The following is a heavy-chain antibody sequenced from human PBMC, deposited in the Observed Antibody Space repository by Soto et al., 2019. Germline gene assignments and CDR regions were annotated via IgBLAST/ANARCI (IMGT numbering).Heavy chain of an antibody. Sequence: KASETLSLTCAVSGYSISSGYYWGWIRQPPGKGLEWIGSIYHSGSTYYNPSLKSRVTISVDTSKNQFSLKLSSVTAADTAVYYCARMDVVVPAAMSWFDPWGQGTLVTVSS. CDR3: ARMDVVVPAAMSWFDP. V-gene: IGHV4-38-2*01. J-gene: IGHJ5*02. CDR2: IYHSGST. CDR1: GYSISSGYY. D-gene: IGHD2-2*01.